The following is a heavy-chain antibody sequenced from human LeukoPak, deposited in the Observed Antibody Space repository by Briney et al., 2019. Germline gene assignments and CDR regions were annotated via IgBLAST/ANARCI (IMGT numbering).Heavy chain of an antibody. CDR1: GGSISSGGYY. CDR2: IYHSGST. D-gene: IGHD1-26*01. V-gene: IGHV4-30-2*01. CDR3: ARGPTALVGATPLAGYFDY. Sequence: PSQTLSLTCTVSGGSISSGGYYWSWIRQPPGKGLEWIGYIYHSGSTYYNPSLKSRVTISVDRSKNQFSLKLSSVTAADTAVYYCARGPTALVGATPLAGYFDYWGQGTLVTVSS. J-gene: IGHJ4*02.